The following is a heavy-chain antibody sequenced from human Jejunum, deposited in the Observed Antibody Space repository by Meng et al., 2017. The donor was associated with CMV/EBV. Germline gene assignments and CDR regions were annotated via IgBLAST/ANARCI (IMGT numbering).Heavy chain of an antibody. CDR3: ARDSSLSY. D-gene: IGHD3-16*02. Sequence: EVSCEASGTTFTGYYLHWVRQTPGQGLEWMGWINPNSGGTNYAQTFQGRVTMTRDTSISTAYMELSRLTSDDTAVYYCARDSSLSYWGQGTLVTVSS. CDR1: GTTFTGYY. CDR2: INPNSGGT. J-gene: IGHJ4*02. V-gene: IGHV1-2*02.